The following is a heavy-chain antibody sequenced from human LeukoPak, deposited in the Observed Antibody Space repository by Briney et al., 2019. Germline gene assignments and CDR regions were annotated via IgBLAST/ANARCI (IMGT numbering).Heavy chain of an antibody. CDR2: ISYDGSNK. CDR3: ARTYSSSWYDY. CDR1: GFTFTSFG. V-gene: IGHV3-30*03. Sequence: PGRSLRLSCAASGFTFTSFGMHWVRQAPGKGLEWVAVISYDGSNKYYADSVKGRFTISRDNAKNSLYLQMNSLRAEDTAVYYCARTYSSSWYDYWGQGTLVTVSS. J-gene: IGHJ4*02. D-gene: IGHD6-13*01.